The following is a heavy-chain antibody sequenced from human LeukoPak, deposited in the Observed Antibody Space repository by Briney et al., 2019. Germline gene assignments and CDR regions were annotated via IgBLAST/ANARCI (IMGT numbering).Heavy chain of an antibody. CDR3: ARDIVVVVAKAFYYYYGMDV. Sequence: PSETLSLTCTVSGGSISSSSYYWGRIRQPPGKGLESIGSIYYSGSTYYNPSLKSRVTISVDASKNQFSLKLSSVTAADTAVYYCARDIVVVVAKAFYYYYGMDVWGQGTTVTVSS. D-gene: IGHD2-15*01. J-gene: IGHJ6*02. CDR1: GGSISSSSYY. CDR2: IYYSGST. V-gene: IGHV4-39*02.